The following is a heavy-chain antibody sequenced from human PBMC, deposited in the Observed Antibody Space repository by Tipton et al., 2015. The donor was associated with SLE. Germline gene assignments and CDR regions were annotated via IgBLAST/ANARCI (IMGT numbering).Heavy chain of an antibody. CDR1: RFTFSSYA. CDR3: AKDWYTSGWYYYYYMDV. CDR2: ISSDGSNK. V-gene: IGHV3-30-3*01. Sequence: SLRLSCAASRFTFSSYAIHWVRQAPGEGLEWVALISSDGSNKHYADSVKGRFTISRDNSKNTLYLQMNSLRAEDAAVHYCAKDWYTSGWYYYYYMDVWGKGTTVTVSS. J-gene: IGHJ6*03. D-gene: IGHD6-19*01.